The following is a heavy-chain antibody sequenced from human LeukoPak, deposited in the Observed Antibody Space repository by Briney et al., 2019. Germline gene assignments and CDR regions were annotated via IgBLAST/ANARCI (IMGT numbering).Heavy chain of an antibody. CDR3: ARENSSSSHYYYYYGMDV. CDR2: INPNSGGI. D-gene: IGHD6-6*01. Sequence: ASVKVSCKASGYTFTGYYMHWVRQAPGQGLEWMGWINPNSGGINYAQKFQGRVTMTRDTSISTAYMELSRLRSDDTAVYYCARENSSSSHYYYYYGMDVWGQGTTVTVSS. J-gene: IGHJ6*02. V-gene: IGHV1-2*02. CDR1: GYTFTGYY.